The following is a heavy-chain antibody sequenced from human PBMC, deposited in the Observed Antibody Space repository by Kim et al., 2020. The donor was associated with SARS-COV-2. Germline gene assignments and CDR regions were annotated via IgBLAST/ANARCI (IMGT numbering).Heavy chain of an antibody. D-gene: IGHD4-17*01. J-gene: IGHJ4*02. CDR3: ARGLGTTVY. Sequence: GSTNDNRSLKSRVTISVDTSKNQFSLKLSAVTAADTAVYYCARGLGTTVYWGQGTLVTVSS. V-gene: IGHV4-34*01. CDR2: GST.